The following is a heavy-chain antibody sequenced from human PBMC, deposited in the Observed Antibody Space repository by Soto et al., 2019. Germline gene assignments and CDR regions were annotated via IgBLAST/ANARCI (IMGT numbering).Heavy chain of an antibody. Sequence: QVQLVESGGGLVKPGGSLRLYCAASGFTFSAYYMSWIRQAPGKGMEWVSYISSSGSTIYYADSVKGRFTISRDNAKNSLYLQMNSLRAEDTAVYYCARDRREWIYFDYWGQGTLVTVSS. CDR1: GFTFSAYY. V-gene: IGHV3-11*01. CDR3: ARDRREWIYFDY. D-gene: IGHD3-3*01. J-gene: IGHJ4*02. CDR2: ISSSGSTI.